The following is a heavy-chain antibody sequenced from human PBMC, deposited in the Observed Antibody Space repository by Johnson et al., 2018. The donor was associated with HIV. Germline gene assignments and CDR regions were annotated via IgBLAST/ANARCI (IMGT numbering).Heavy chain of an antibody. J-gene: IGHJ3*02. D-gene: IGHD6-19*01. Sequence: QVQLVESGGGVVRPGESLRLSCEASGFTFRSYAMHWVRQAPGKGLEWVAVITYDGRNKYYTDSVKGRFIISRDNSKNMTNLQMNGLSDEDTADYYCVRDQGSGWPTNAFDIWGRGTRVTVSS. CDR1: GFTFRSYA. CDR2: ITYDGRNK. V-gene: IGHV3-30*04. CDR3: VRDQGSGWPTNAFDI.